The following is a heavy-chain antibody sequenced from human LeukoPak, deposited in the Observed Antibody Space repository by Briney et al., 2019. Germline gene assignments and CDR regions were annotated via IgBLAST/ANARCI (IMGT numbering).Heavy chain of an antibody. D-gene: IGHD5-12*01. CDR3: AKNPYEYYFDY. V-gene: IGHV1-2*02. CDR1: VYTFTGYY. CDR2: INPNSGDT. J-gene: IGHJ4*02. Sequence: ASVTVSCKASVYTFTGYYMHWVGQAPGQGLEWMGWINPNSGDTNYAQKFQGRVTMTRDTSIRTAYLEVGGLRSDDTAVYYCAKNPYEYYFDYWGQGTLVTVSS.